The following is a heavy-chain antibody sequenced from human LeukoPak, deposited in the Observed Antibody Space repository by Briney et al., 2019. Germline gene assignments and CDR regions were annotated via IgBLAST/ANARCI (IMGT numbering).Heavy chain of an antibody. CDR1: GFTFNIYG. D-gene: IGHD2-15*01. CDR2: MSSDATHI. V-gene: IGHV3-21*01. J-gene: IGHJ4*02. Sequence: GGSLRLSCAVSGFTFNIYGLNWVRHAPGKGREWVSSMSSDATHIYYADSLKGRFTVSRDNAKNSLFLEMNSLRAEDTAVYYCARDGSGSGDCWGQGTLVTVSS. CDR3: ARDGSGSGDC.